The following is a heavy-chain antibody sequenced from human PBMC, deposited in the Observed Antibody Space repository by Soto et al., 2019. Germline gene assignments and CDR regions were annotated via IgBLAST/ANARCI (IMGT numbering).Heavy chain of an antibody. J-gene: IGHJ3*02. CDR2: MYYSGST. V-gene: IGHV4-61*01. D-gene: IGHD3-3*01. Sequence: SETLSLTCTVSGGSVSSGSYYWSWIRQPPGKGLEWIGYMYYSGSTNYNPSLKSQVTISLDTSKNQFSLKLSSVTAADTAVYFCASTRDFWSGNDAFDIWGQGTMVTVSS. CDR3: ASTRDFWSGNDAFDI. CDR1: GGSVSSGSYY.